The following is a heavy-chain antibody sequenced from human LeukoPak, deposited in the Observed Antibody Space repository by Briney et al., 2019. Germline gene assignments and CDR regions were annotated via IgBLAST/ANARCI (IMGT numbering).Heavy chain of an antibody. V-gene: IGHV3-23*01. D-gene: IGHD1-7*01. CDR1: GFTFSSYA. Sequence: GGSLRLSCAASGFTFSSYAMSWVRQAPGKGLEWVSAISGSGGSTYYADSVKGRFTISRDNSKNTLYLQMNSLGAEDTAVYYCASSNWNYGWFDPWGQGTLVTVSS. CDR2: ISGSGGST. J-gene: IGHJ5*02. CDR3: ASSNWNYGWFDP.